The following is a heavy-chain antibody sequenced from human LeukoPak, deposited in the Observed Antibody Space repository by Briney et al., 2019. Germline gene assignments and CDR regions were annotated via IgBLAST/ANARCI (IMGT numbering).Heavy chain of an antibody. J-gene: IGHJ5*02. D-gene: IGHD5-24*01. CDR2: IKQDGSEK. CDR1: GFTFSNYW. V-gene: IGHV3-7*05. Sequence: GGSLRLSCAASGFTFSNYWMIWVRQARGKGLEWVGNIKQDGSEKRYADSVRGRFSISRDNAQTSLYLQMNSLRAEDTAVYYCARASDPWLQLTWGQGTLVTVSS. CDR3: ARASDPWLQLT.